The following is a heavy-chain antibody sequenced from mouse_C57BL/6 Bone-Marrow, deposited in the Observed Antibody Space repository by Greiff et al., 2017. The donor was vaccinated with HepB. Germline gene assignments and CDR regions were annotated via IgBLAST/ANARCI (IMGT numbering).Heavy chain of an antibody. CDR1: GYTFTDYY. CDR2: IYPGSGNT. Sequence: VKLQQSGAELVRPGASVKLSCKASGYTFTDYYINWVKQRPGQGLEWIARIYPGSGNTYYNEKFKGKATLTAEKSSSTAYMQLSSLTSEDSAVYFCARVRYDYDWDWYFDVWGTGTTVTVSS. D-gene: IGHD2-4*01. CDR3: ARVRYDYDWDWYFDV. J-gene: IGHJ1*03. V-gene: IGHV1-76*01.